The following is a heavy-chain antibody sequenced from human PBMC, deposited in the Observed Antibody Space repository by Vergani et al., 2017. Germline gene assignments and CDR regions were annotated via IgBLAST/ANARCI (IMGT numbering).Heavy chain of an antibody. D-gene: IGHD3-16*01. Sequence: QVQLVESGGGVVQRGGSLRLSCATSGFTLSNYDMQWIRQGPGQGLEFVAFIQFDGSNQYYADSVKGRFTLSRDFSKNTLYLQMNSLGTDDTATYYFAKHFRGWGIDYWGQGTQVIVSS. J-gene: IGHJ4*02. CDR3: AKHFRGWGIDY. V-gene: IGHV3-30*02. CDR1: GFTLSNYD. CDR2: IQFDGSNQ.